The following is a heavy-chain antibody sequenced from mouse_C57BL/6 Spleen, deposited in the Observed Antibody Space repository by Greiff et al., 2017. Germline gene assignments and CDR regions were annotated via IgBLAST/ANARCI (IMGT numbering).Heavy chain of an antibody. CDR3: AREGFAY. CDR2: IYPSDSET. V-gene: IGHV1-52*01. CDR1: GYTFTSYW. J-gene: IGHJ3*01. Sequence: QVQLQQPGAELVRPGSSVKLSCKASGYTFTSYWVHWVKQRPIQGLEWIGNIYPSDSETHYNQKFKDKATLTVDKSSSTAYMQLSSLTSEDSAVYYCAREGFAYWGQGTLVTVSA.